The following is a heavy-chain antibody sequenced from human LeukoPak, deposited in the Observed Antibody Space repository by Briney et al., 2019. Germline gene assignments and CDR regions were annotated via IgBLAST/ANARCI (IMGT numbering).Heavy chain of an antibody. D-gene: IGHD3-10*02. CDR1: GFIFSSKA. V-gene: IGHV3-23*01. J-gene: IGHJ6*02. CDR2: ISGSGGNT. Sequence: GGSLRLSCAASGFIFSSKAMSWVRQAPQKGLEWVSGISGSGGNTNSADSVKGRFAISRDNSKSMLFLQLNSLRAEDTALYYCARDLHYYVAMDVWGQGTTVTVSS. CDR3: ARDLHYYVAMDV.